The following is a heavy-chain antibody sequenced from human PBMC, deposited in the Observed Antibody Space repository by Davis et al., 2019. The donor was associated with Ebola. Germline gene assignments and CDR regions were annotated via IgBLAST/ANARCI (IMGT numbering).Heavy chain of an antibody. V-gene: IGHV1-69*13. CDR1: GGTLTSYA. Sequence: SVKVSCKAVGGTLTSYAMTWVRQAPGQGLEWMGGIIPVFRTANYAQKFQGRVTITADESTRTAYMELNGLRSEDAAVYYCAHLGPQRYCSGGGCHGYLDYWGQGTLVTVSS. D-gene: IGHD2-15*01. J-gene: IGHJ4*02. CDR2: IIPVFRTA. CDR3: AHLGPQRYCSGGGCHGYLDY.